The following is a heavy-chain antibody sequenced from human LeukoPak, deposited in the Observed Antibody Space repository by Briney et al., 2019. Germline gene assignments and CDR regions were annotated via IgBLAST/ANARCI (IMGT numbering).Heavy chain of an antibody. J-gene: IGHJ3*02. Sequence: SETLSLTCTVSSVSISSGGHYWSWIRQPAGKGLEWIGRIYTSGNTNYNPSLKSRATISVDTSKNQFSLELSSVTAADTAVYYCARGPYKYDGSGAFDIWGQGTMVTVSS. CDR2: IYTSGNT. D-gene: IGHD3-22*01. CDR3: ARGPYKYDGSGAFDI. CDR1: SVSISSGGHY. V-gene: IGHV4-61*02.